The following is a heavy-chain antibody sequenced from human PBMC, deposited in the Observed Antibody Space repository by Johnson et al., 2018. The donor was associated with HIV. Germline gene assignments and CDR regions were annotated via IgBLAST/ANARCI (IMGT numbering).Heavy chain of an antibody. D-gene: IGHD1-26*01. CDR2: ISSNGGST. CDR3: ATSGSHFAFDI. Sequence: VQLVESGGGLVQPGGSLRLSCAASGFTFSSYAMHWVRQAPGKGLEYVSAISSNGGSTYYANSVKGRFTISRDNSKNTLYLQMGSLRAEDMAVYYCATSGSHFAFDIWGQGTMVTVSS. J-gene: IGHJ3*02. CDR1: GFTFSSYA. V-gene: IGHV3-64*01.